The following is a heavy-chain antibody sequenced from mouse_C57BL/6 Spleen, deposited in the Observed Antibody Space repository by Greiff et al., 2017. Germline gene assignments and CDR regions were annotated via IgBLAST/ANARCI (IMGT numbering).Heavy chain of an antibody. CDR1: GYTFTSYW. J-gene: IGHJ1*03. V-gene: IGHV1-52*01. Sequence: QVQLQQPGAELVRPGSSVKLSCKASGYTFTSYWMHWVKQRPLQGLEWIGNIDPSDSETHYNQKFKAKATLTVDKSSSTAYMQLSSLTSEDSAVYDCARQPYDYGSSWYFDVWGTGTTVTVSS. CDR3: ARQPYDYGSSWYFDV. CDR2: IDPSDSET. D-gene: IGHD1-1*01.